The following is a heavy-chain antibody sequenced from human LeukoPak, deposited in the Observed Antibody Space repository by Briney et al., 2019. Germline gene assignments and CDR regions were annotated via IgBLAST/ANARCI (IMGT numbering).Heavy chain of an antibody. Sequence: PGGSLRLSCAASGFTFSNYGMHWVRQAPGKGLEWVSFISYDGSNKYYADSVKGRFTISRDNSKNTLYLQMISLRTEDTAVYYCAKDPRRYSRTGGYFDYWGQGTLVTVSS. D-gene: IGHD6-13*01. V-gene: IGHV3-30*18. CDR3: AKDPRRYSRTGGYFDY. CDR2: ISYDGSNK. CDR1: GFTFSNYG. J-gene: IGHJ4*02.